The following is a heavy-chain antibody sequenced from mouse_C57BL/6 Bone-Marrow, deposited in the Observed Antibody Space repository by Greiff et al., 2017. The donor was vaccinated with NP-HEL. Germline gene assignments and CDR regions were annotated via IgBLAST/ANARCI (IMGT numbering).Heavy chain of an antibody. CDR1: GYSLTSDY. J-gene: IGHJ4*01. CDR2: ISYSGST. Sequence: EVNLVESGPGLAKPSQTLSLTCSVPGYSLTSDYWTWIRKFPGDKLEYMGYISYSGSTYYNPSLKSRISITRDTSKNQYYLQLNSVTTEDTATYYCARYGYYGSSYEDYYAMDYWGQGTSVTVSS. CDR3: ARYGYYGSSYEDYYAMDY. D-gene: IGHD1-1*01. V-gene: IGHV3-8*01.